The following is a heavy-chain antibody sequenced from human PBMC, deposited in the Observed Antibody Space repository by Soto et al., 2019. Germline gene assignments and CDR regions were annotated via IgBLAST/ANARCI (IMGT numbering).Heavy chain of an antibody. V-gene: IGHV1-8*01. CDR3: ARLRSPRGYYYMDF. D-gene: IGHD3-3*01. J-gene: IGHJ6*03. CDR2: MNPNSGNT. Sequence: ASVKVSCKASGYTFTSYDINWVRQATGQGLEWMGWMNPNSGNTGYAQKFQGRVTMTRNTSISTAYMELSSLRSEDTAVYYCARLRSPRGYYYMDFWGKGTTVTVSS. CDR1: GYTFTSYD.